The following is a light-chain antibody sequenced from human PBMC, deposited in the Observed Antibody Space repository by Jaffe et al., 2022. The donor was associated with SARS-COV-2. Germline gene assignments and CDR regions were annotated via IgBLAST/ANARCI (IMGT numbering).Light chain of an antibody. CDR2: DVS. CDR1: NSDVGAYNY. CDR3: SSFAGSYTLV. Sequence: QSALTQPRSVSGSPGQSVTISCTGTNSDVGAYNYVSWYQQHPVKAPKLMIYDVSKRPSGVPDRFSGSKSGNTASLTISGLQAEDEADYYCSSFAGSYTLVFGGGTKLTVL. J-gene: IGLJ2*01. V-gene: IGLV2-11*01.